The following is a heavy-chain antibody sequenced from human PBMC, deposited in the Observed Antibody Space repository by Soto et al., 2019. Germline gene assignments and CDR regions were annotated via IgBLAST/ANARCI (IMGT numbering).Heavy chain of an antibody. CDR2: IIPIFGTA. V-gene: IGHV1-69*13. CDR3: ARAEDSGSYGYYFDY. Sequence: ASVKVSCKASGGTFSSYAISWVRQAPGQGLEWMGGIIPIFGTANYAQKFQGRVTITADESTSTAYMELSSLRSEDTAVYYCARAEDSGSYGYYFDYWGQGTLVTVSS. CDR1: GGTFSSYA. J-gene: IGHJ4*02. D-gene: IGHD1-26*01.